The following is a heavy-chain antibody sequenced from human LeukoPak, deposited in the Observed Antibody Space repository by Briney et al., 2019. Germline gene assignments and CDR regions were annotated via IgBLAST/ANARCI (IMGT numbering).Heavy chain of an antibody. CDR2: ISYDGSNK. CDR3: VFEGRADAFDI. V-gene: IGHV3-30*03. D-gene: IGHD3-10*01. CDR1: GFTFSSYG. Sequence: GSLILSCAASGFTFSSYGIHWVRQPPGRGLEWVAVISYDGSNKYYADSVKGRFTISRDNSKNTLYLQMNSLRAEDTAVYYCVFEGRADAFDIWGQGTMVTVSS. J-gene: IGHJ3*02.